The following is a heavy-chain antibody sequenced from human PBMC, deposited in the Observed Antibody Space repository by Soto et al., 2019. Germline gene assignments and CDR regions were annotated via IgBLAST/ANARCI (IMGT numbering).Heavy chain of an antibody. D-gene: IGHD2-21*01. CDR3: TCDVPSAY. CDR2: ISRDGGTK. J-gene: IGHJ4*02. CDR1: GFTVSTYG. Sequence: QVQLVESGGGVVQPGRSLRLSCAVSGFTVSTYGMHWVRQAPGKGLEWVAVISRDGGTKYYADSVKGRFTISRDNSRNTLLLEMNGLRGDDLAVYYCTCDVPSAYWVPGALVTVSS. V-gene: IGHV3-30*03.